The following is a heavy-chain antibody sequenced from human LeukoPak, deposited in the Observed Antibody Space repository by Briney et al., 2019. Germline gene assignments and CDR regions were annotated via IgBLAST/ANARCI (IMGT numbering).Heavy chain of an antibody. V-gene: IGHV3-7*01. CDR1: GFSLSSYW. CDR2: IQHDGSEK. CDR3: ARLRYGLFFDN. D-gene: IGHD5-18*01. Sequence: PGGSLRLSCAVSGFSLSSYWMSWVRQAPGKGLEWVANIQHDGSEKYYVDSVKGRFTIPRDNAKNSLYLQMNSLRAEDTGVFYCARLRYGLFFDNWGQGTLVTVSS. J-gene: IGHJ4*02.